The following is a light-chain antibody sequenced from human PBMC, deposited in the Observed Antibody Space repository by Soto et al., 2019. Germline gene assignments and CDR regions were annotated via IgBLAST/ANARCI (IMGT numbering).Light chain of an antibody. CDR2: GVY. Sequence: QSALTQPRSVSGSPGQSVTISCAGTSSDVGGYNYVSWYQQHPGKAPKLMIYGVYERPSGVPDRFSGSKSGNTASLSISGLQAEDEADYYCSAYTTGSTILFGGGTKVTVL. V-gene: IGLV2-11*01. CDR3: SAYTTGSTIL. J-gene: IGLJ2*01. CDR1: SSDVGGYNY.